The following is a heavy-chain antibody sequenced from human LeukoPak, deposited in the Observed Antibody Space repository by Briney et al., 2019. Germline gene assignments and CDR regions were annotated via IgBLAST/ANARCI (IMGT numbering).Heavy chain of an antibody. CDR3: ARSLQLAYFDY. Sequence: GASVTVSCKASGGTFSSYAISWVRQAPGQGLEWMGGIIPIFGTANYAQKFQGRVTITADESTSTAYMELSSLRSEDTAVYYCARSLQLAYFDYWGQGTLVTVSS. CDR2: IIPIFGTA. V-gene: IGHV1-69*13. J-gene: IGHJ4*02. CDR1: GGTFSSYA. D-gene: IGHD6-13*01.